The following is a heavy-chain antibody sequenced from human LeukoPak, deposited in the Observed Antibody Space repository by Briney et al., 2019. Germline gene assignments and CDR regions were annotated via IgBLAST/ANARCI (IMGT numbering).Heavy chain of an antibody. Sequence: GGSLRLSCAASGFTFSSYAMSWVRQAPGKGLEWVSAISGSGGSTYYADSVKGRFTISRDNSKNTLYLQMNSLRAEDTAVYCCAKDSPGTYYYDSSGFPEYYFDYWGQGTLVTVSS. CDR1: GFTFSSYA. CDR2: ISGSGGST. D-gene: IGHD3-22*01. CDR3: AKDSPGTYYYDSSGFPEYYFDY. J-gene: IGHJ4*02. V-gene: IGHV3-23*01.